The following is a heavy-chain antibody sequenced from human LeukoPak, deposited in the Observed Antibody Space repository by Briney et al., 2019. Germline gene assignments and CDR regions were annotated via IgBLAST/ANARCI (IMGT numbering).Heavy chain of an antibody. CDR2: VYYTGST. Sequence: SETLSLTCTVSGGSISSYYWSWVRQPPGKGLEWIGFVYYTGSTNYSPSLKSRVTISVDTSKNQFSLKLSSVTAADTAVYYCARGHYYDSSGYFDYWGQGTLVTVSS. J-gene: IGHJ4*02. CDR3: ARGHYYDSSGYFDY. CDR1: GGSISSYY. V-gene: IGHV4-59*08. D-gene: IGHD3-22*01.